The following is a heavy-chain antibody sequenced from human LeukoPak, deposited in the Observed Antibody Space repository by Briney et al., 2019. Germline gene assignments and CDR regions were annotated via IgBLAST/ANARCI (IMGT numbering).Heavy chain of an antibody. Sequence: GGSLRLSCAASGFTFGTSWMSWFRRAPGTGLQWVAHTSPNGRDTYYVDSVKGRFIISRDNPKNSLYLQMNSLRAEDTAVYYCARVEDYDILTGFDYWGQGTLVTVSS. D-gene: IGHD3-9*01. CDR3: ARVEDYDILTGFDY. V-gene: IGHV3-7*01. CDR1: GFTFGTSW. J-gene: IGHJ4*02. CDR2: TSPNGRDT.